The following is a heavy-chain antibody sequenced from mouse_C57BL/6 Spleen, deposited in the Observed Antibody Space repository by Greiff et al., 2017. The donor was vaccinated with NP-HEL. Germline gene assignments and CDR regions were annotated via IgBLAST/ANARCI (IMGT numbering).Heavy chain of an antibody. CDR2: TNPTHGRT. CDR3: ARIKKIVGTYFEY. CDR1: GYPFPSYW. Sequence: VQLQQSGAELARAGASVKMSCKTSGYPFPSYWMHWVKQRLGQGLEWFAATNPTHGRTYYNEKCKRKATLTVDKSSSTAYMLLNGLTFEDSAVYYCARIKKIVGTYFEYWVQGTTLTVSS. J-gene: IGHJ2*01. V-gene: IGHV1S81*02. D-gene: IGHD1-1*01.